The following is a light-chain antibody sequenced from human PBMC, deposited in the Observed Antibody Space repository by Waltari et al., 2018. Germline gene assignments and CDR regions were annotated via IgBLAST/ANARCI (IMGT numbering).Light chain of an antibody. CDR1: SLRNHY. CDR3: NSRDSSGNPYV. Sequence: SSELTQAPAVSVALRQTARITCRGDSLRNHYASRYQQKPVQAPVLFIYGQTNRSSGIPDRFSGSSSGNTASLTITGAQAEDESDYYCNSRDSSGNPYVFGTGTKVTVL. CDR2: GQT. J-gene: IGLJ1*01. V-gene: IGLV3-19*01.